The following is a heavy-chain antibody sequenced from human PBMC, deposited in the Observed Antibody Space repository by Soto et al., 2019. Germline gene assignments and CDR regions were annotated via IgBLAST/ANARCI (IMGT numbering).Heavy chain of an antibody. CDR2: TRSNGEHT. V-gene: IGHV3-23*01. J-gene: IGHJ6*02. Sequence: EVQILESGGDMVQPGGTLRLSCAGPGFMFTSFAMTWVRQAPGKGLEWVATTRSNGEHTYYADSVKGRFTVSRDNSKNTLFLEMSSLRAEDSAIYYCAKDSKSVSVSAARVYGMDVWGQGPTVTVSS. CDR3: AKDSKSVSVSAARVYGMDV. D-gene: IGHD2-2*01. CDR1: GFMFTSFA.